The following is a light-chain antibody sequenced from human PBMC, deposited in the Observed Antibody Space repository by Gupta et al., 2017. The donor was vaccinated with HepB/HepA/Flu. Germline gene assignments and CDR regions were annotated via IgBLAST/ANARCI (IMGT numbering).Light chain of an antibody. CDR1: QSINGNY. CDR3: QHYGTSPFT. Sequence: EIVLTQSPGTLSLSPGERATLSCRASQSINGNYLAWYQQKPGQAPRLLIYGASTRATGIPDRFIGSGSGTDFTLTISRLEPEDFAVYYCQHYGTSPFTFGHGTKVDIK. CDR2: GAS. V-gene: IGKV3-20*01. J-gene: IGKJ3*01.